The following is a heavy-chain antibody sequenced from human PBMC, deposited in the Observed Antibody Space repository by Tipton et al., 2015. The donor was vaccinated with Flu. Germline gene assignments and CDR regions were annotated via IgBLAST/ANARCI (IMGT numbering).Heavy chain of an antibody. Sequence: TLSLTCSVSGDSLSNEQCWVWIRQPPGKGLEWIGRLHTSWGSTYNSSLKSRVTMSFDTSKNQFSLKLSSVTAADTAVYYCARVVGQGKDYFDYWGQGTLVTVSS. J-gene: IGHJ4*02. D-gene: IGHD2-15*01. V-gene: IGHV4-4*07. CDR1: GDSLSNEQC. CDR3: ARVVGQGKDYFDY. CDR2: LHTSWGS.